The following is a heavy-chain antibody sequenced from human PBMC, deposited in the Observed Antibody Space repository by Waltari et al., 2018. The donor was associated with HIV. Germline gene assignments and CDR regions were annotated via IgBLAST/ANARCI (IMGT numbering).Heavy chain of an antibody. CDR1: GLTFPHYW. J-gene: IGHJ1*01. Sequence: DVQLVESGVGLVQPGGSLILSCEASGLTFPHYWLHWVRQDPVKGLLWLSRINQYGNVTTLADAVKGRFTVSRDNAKDTLYLEMTSLRDEDTAVYYCVRDASGTTGWYGFFQLWGRGTLVTVSS. CDR2: INQYGNVT. V-gene: IGHV3-74*01. CDR3: VRDASGTTGWYGFFQL. D-gene: IGHD6-19*01.